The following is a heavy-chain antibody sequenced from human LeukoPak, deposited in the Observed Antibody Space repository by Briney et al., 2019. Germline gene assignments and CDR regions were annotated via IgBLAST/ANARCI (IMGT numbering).Heavy chain of an antibody. Sequence: GGSLRLSCAASGFTFSSYAMHWVRQAPGKGLEWVAVISYDGSNKYYADSVKGRFTISRDNSKNTLYLQMNSLRAEDTAVYYCARVKQLWAGLDYWGQGTLVTVSS. D-gene: IGHD5-18*01. CDR2: ISYDGSNK. CDR3: ARVKQLWAGLDY. CDR1: GFTFSSYA. V-gene: IGHV3-30*04. J-gene: IGHJ4*02.